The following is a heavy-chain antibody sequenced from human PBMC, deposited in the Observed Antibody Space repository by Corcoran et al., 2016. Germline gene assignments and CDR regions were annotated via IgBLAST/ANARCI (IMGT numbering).Heavy chain of an antibody. Sequence: QVQLVQSGAEVKKPGSSVRVSCKASGDTFSRYAVTWVRQAPGQGLEWMGGIIPTLDIVNDAQKFQGRITITADKSTSTAYMELSRLRSEATAIAYCARSFITGTTNALFDYWGHGTLVTVSS. D-gene: IGHD1-20*01. CDR1: GDTFSRYA. CDR2: IIPTLDIV. J-gene: IGHJ4*01. V-gene: IGHV1-69*09. CDR3: ARSFITGTTNALFDY.